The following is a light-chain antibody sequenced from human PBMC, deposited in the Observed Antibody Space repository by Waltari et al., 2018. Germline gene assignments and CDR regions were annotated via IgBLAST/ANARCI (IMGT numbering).Light chain of an antibody. Sequence: EIVLTQSTATLSLSPGERATLSRRASQSVSSYLAWYQQKPGQAPRLLIYDASNRATGIPARFSGSGSGTDFTLTISSLEPEDFAVYYCQQRSNWPPAFGPGTKVDIK. J-gene: IGKJ3*01. CDR2: DAS. CDR3: QQRSNWPPA. V-gene: IGKV3-11*01. CDR1: QSVSSY.